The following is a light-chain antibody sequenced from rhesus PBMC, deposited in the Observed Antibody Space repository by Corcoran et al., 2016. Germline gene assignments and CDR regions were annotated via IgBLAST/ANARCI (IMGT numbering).Light chain of an antibody. CDR3: LQSKNSPYS. V-gene: IGKV7-13*02. CDR1: ETVSFFGINL. J-gene: IGKJ2*01. Sequence: DTVLTQSPASLAVSPGQRATITCRASETVSFFGINLIHWYQQKPGKPPKLLIYKASNKDTGVPARFSGSGSGTDFTLTINPVDADDAADYYCLQSKNSPYSFGQGTKVEIK. CDR2: KAS.